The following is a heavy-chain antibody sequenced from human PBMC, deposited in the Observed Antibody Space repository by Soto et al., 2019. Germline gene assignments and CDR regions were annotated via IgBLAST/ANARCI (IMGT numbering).Heavy chain of an antibody. CDR2: INTYNGNT. D-gene: IGHD3-10*01. V-gene: IGHV1-18*01. Sequence: ASVKVSCTASGYTFTNYGITWVRQAPGQGLEWMGWINTYNGNTNHAQKLQGRVTMTTDTSTSTAYMELRSLRSDDTAVYYCARGVGSGTYYNQYNWFDPWGQGTLVTVSS. CDR3: ARGVGSGTYYNQYNWFDP. CDR1: GYTFTNYG. J-gene: IGHJ5*02.